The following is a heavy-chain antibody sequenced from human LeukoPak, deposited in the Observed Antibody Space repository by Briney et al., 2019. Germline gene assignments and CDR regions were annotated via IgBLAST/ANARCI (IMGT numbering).Heavy chain of an antibody. CDR2: INPNSGGT. V-gene: IGHV1-2*02. J-gene: IGHJ5*02. CDR3: ARERQWLGRGWFDP. D-gene: IGHD6-19*01. Sequence: ASVKVSCKASGYTFTGYYMHWVRQAPGQGLEWMGWINPNSGGTNYAQKLQGRVTMTTDTSTSTAYMELRSLRSDDTAVYYCARERQWLGRGWFDPWGQGTLVTVSS. CDR1: GYTFTGYY.